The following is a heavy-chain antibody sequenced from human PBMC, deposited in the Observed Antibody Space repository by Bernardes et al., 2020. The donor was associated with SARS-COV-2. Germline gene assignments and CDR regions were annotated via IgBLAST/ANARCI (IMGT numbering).Heavy chain of an antibody. CDR1: GFTFSSYA. V-gene: IGHV3-23*01. Sequence: GGSLRLSCAASGFTFSSYAMSWVRQAPGKGLEWVSAISGSGGSTYYADSVKGRFTISRDNSKNTLYLQMNSLRAEDTAVYYCAKDDIVVVPAATQTDYWGQGTLVTVSS. CDR2: ISGSGGST. J-gene: IGHJ4*02. CDR3: AKDDIVVVPAATQTDY. D-gene: IGHD2-2*01.